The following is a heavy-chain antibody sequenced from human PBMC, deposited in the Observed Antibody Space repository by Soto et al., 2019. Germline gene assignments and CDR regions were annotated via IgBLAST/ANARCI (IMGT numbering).Heavy chain of an antibody. Sequence: GGSLRLSCAASGFTFSDYYMSWIRQAPGKGLEWVSYISSSGSTIYYADSVKGRFTISRDNAKNSLYLQMNSLRAEDTAVYYCAREKYYDFWSGYQPDQEPYYMDVWGKGTTVTVSS. CDR2: ISSSGSTI. V-gene: IGHV3-11*01. CDR1: GFTFSDYY. J-gene: IGHJ6*03. CDR3: AREKYYDFWSGYQPDQEPYYMDV. D-gene: IGHD3-3*01.